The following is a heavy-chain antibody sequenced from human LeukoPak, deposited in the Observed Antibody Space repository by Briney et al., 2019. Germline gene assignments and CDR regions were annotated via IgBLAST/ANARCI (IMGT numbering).Heavy chain of an antibody. CDR3: VKKVYYYMDV. CDR1: GLTLSRYA. V-gene: IGHV3-23*01. J-gene: IGHJ6*03. CDR2: ISPSGDST. Sequence: TGESLRLSCAASGLTLSRYAVNWARQAPGRGLEWVSYISPSGDSTVYAESVKGRFTISRDNSKNMLYLQMDSLRAEDTAIHYCVKKVYYYMDVWGKGTTVTVSS.